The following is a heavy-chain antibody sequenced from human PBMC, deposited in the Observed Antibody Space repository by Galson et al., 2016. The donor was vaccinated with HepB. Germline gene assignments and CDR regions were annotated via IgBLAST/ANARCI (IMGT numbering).Heavy chain of an antibody. CDR2: IHHSGAT. D-gene: IGHD2-21*02. V-gene: IGHV4-4*02. CDR1: GDSVSGTNY. Sequence: SETLSLTCAVSGDSVSGTNYWSWVRQSPGTGLEWIGEIHHSGATNYNPSLKSRVTLSVDKSNNHLSLELTSVTAADTAEYSCVRHCGGGDCYRAFDVWGQGTMVTVSS. J-gene: IGHJ3*01. CDR3: VRHCGGGDCYRAFDV.